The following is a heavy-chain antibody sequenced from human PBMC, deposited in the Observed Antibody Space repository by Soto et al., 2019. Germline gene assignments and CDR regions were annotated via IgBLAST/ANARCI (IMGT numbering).Heavy chain of an antibody. J-gene: IGHJ6*02. D-gene: IGHD6-19*01. CDR2: ISYDGSNK. CDR1: GFTFSSYG. CDR3: AKEGGQAVPQLYYYYGMDV. Sequence: GGSLRLSCAASGFTFSSYGMHWVRQAPGKGLEWVAVISYDGSNKYYADSVKGRFTISRDNSKNTLYLQMNSLRAEDTAVYYCAKEGGQAVPQLYYYYGMDVWGQGTKVTVSS. V-gene: IGHV3-30*18.